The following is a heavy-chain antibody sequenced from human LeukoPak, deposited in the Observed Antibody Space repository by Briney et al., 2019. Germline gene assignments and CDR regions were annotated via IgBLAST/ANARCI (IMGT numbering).Heavy chain of an antibody. CDR1: GFTFSSYW. V-gene: IGHV3-7*01. D-gene: IGHD5-18*01. Sequence: GGSLRLSCAASGFTFSSYWMSWVRQAPGKGLEWVANIKKDGSEKYYVDSVKGRFTISRDSAKTSLYLQMISLRAGDTAVYYCARHLSGVTGYTYGRGIDYWGQGTLVTVSS. CDR3: ARHLSGVTGYTYGRGIDY. CDR2: IKKDGSEK. J-gene: IGHJ4*02.